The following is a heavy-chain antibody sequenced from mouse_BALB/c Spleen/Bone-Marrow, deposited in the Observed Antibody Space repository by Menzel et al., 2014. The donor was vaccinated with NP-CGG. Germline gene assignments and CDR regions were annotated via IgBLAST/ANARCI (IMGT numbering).Heavy chain of an antibody. CDR2: ISDGGSHT. V-gene: IGHV5-4*02. CDR1: GFTFSDYY. Sequence: EVKLVESGGGLVKPGGSLKLSCAASGFTFSDYYMYWVRQTPEKRLEWVATISDGGSHTYYPDSVKGRFTISRDNAKNNLYLQMSSLKSEDTAMYYCARVSYDYFDYWGQGTTLTVSS. J-gene: IGHJ2*01. CDR3: ARVSYDYFDY. D-gene: IGHD2-4*01.